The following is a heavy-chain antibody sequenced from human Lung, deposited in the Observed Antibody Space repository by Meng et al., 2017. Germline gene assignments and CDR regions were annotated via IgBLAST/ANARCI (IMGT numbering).Heavy chain of an antibody. CDR1: GFSLSTSGVG. J-gene: IGHJ4*02. D-gene: IGHD6-19*01. V-gene: IGHV2-5*02. CDR2: IYWDDDK. Sequence: SGPTLVKPTQTLTLTCTFSGFSLSTSGVGVGWIRQPPGKALEWLALIYWDDDKRYSPSLKSRLTINKDTAKNQVVLTMTNMDPVDTATYYCAHRKLSSGWLTAYFDYWGQGTLVTVSS. CDR3: AHRKLSSGWLTAYFDY.